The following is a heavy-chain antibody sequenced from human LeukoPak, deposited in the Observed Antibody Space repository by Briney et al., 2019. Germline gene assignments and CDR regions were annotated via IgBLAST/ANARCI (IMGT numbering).Heavy chain of an antibody. J-gene: IGHJ4*02. CDR3: ARYSFDGSDYLLDY. D-gene: IGHD3-22*01. V-gene: IGHV3-11*03. Sequence: PGGSLRLSCAASGFTFSDYYMTWIRQAPGRGLGWVSYISGSSSDTNYADSVKGRFTIPRDNAKNSLSLQMNSLSADDTALYYCARYSFDGSDYLLDYWGQGTLVTVSS. CDR2: ISGSSSDT. CDR1: GFTFSDYY.